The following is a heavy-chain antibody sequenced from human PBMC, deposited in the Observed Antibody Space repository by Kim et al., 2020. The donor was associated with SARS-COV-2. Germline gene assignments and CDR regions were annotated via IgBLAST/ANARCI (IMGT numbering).Heavy chain of an antibody. V-gene: IGHV3-48*03. D-gene: IGHD3-22*01. CDR3: ARGEGGITMIVVAYDD. Sequence: SVKGLFTISRDNAKNSLYLQKNSLRAEDTAVYYCARGEGGITMIVVAYDDLGQGTLVTVSS. J-gene: IGHJ4*02.